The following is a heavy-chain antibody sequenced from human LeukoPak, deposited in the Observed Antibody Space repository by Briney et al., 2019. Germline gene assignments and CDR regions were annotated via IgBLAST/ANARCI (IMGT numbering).Heavy chain of an antibody. J-gene: IGHJ4*02. Sequence: GGSLRLSCGASGFSLSDYWMSWVRQAPGKGLEGVANIKQDGSEEYYVDSVKGRFTISRDNAKNSLYLQMYSLRAEDAAVYYCASGRQLGYWGQEPRLTV. D-gene: IGHD6-13*01. CDR3: ASGRQLGY. CDR1: GFSLSDYW. CDR2: IKQDGSEE. V-gene: IGHV3-7*01.